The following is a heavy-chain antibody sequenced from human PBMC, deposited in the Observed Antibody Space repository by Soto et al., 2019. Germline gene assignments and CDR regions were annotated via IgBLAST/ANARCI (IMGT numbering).Heavy chain of an antibody. D-gene: IGHD2-21*02. Sequence: EVQLVESGGGLVQPGGSLRLSCAASGFTFRNSWMHWFRQAPGKGLVWVSRINSDGNIKDYADSVKGRFTISRDNARNRLYLQVNSLTDEDTAVYYCARLPVTAVTSIDYWGQGTLVSVSS. J-gene: IGHJ4*02. CDR1: GFTFRNSW. V-gene: IGHV3-74*01. CDR2: INSDGNIK. CDR3: ARLPVTAVTSIDY.